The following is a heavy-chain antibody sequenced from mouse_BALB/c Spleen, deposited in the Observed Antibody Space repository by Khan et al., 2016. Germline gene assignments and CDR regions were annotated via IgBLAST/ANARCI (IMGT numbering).Heavy chain of an antibody. CDR2: ISYSGTT. D-gene: IGHD2-2*01. J-gene: IGHJ4*01. CDR1: GYSITSDYA. Sequence: VQLKESGPGLVKPSQSLSLTCTVTGYSITSDYAWNWIRQFPGNKLEWMGYISYSGTTTYNPSLKSRISITRDTSKNQFFLQLNSVTTEDTATYYCARWLGAMDYWGQGTSVTVYS. V-gene: IGHV3-2*02. CDR3: ARWLGAMDY.